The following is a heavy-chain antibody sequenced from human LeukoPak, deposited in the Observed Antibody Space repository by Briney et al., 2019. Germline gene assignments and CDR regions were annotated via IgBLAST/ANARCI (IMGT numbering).Heavy chain of an antibody. CDR2: IGTAGDT. V-gene: IGHV3-13*01. Sequence: GGSLRLSCAASGCTFSSYDMHWVRQATGKGLEWVSAIGTAGDTYYPGSVKGRFTISRENAKNSLYLQMNSLRAGDTAVYYCARDSLEDGMDVWGQGTTVTVSS. CDR1: GCTFSSYD. J-gene: IGHJ6*02. CDR3: ARDSLEDGMDV. D-gene: IGHD5-24*01.